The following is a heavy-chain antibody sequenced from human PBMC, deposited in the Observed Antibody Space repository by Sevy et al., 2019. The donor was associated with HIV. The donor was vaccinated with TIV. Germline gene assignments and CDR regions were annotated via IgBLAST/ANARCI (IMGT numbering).Heavy chain of an antibody. Sequence: SETLSLTCTVSGGSVTSSRYCWSWIRQPPGKGLQWIGYIFYEGGNFYNPSLSSRVTLSVDRSNNQFSLRLTSVTAADSAVYYCARVRWDYGSGAYYKYYFDSRGQGTQVTVSS. D-gene: IGHD3-10*01. V-gene: IGHV4-61*01. CDR1: GGSVTSSRYC. CDR2: IFYEGGN. J-gene: IGHJ4*02. CDR3: ARVRWDYGSGAYYKYYFDS.